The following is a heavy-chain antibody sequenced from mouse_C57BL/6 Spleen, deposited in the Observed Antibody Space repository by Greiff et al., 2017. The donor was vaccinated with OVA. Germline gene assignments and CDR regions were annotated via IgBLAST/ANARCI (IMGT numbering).Heavy chain of an antibody. D-gene: IGHD1-1*01. V-gene: IGHV3-1*01. Sequence: EVKLQESGPGMVKPSQSLSLTCTVTGYSITSGYDWHWIRHFPGNKLEWMGYISYSGSTNYNPSLKSRISITHDTSKNHFFLKLNSVTTEDTATYYCAREDDYGSSYGFAYWGQGTLVTVSA. CDR3: AREDDYGSSYGFAY. CDR2: ISYSGST. J-gene: IGHJ3*01. CDR1: GYSITSGYD.